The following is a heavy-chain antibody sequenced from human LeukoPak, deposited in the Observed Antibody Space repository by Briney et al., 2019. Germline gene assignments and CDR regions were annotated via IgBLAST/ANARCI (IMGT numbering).Heavy chain of an antibody. J-gene: IGHJ4*02. CDR1: GFTVSSNY. D-gene: IGHD6-19*01. CDR2: IYSGGST. Sequence: GGSLRLSCAASGFTVSSNYMSWVRQAPVKGLEWVSVIYSGGSTYYADSVKGRFTISRHNSKNTLYLQMNSLRADDTAVYYCARSYSSGWYYFDYWGQGTLVTVSS. V-gene: IGHV3-53*04. CDR3: ARSYSSGWYYFDY.